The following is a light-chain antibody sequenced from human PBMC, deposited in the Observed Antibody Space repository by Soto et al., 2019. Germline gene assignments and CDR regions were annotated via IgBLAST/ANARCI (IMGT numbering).Light chain of an antibody. CDR2: AAS. CDR3: QQYGTLPPRYT. CDR1: QRVPDSY. Sequence: DIVLTQSPGTLSLSPGDRATLSCRASQRVPDSYLAWYQHKPGQAPRLIIYAASNRATGIPDRFSGSGSGTDFTLTISRLEPEDCAVYYCQQYGTLPPRYTFGQGTKLEIK. V-gene: IGKV3-20*01. J-gene: IGKJ2*01.